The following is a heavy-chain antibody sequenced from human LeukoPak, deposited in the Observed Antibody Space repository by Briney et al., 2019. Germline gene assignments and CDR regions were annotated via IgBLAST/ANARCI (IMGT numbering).Heavy chain of an antibody. Sequence: GGSLRLSCAASGFTFSSYSMNWVRQAPGKGLEWVGRIKSKTDGGTTDYTAPVKGRFTISRDDSKNTLYLQMNSLKTEDTAVYYCTTQWELLWAFDYWGQGTLVTVSS. CDR1: GFTFSSYS. D-gene: IGHD1-26*01. V-gene: IGHV3-15*01. CDR3: TTQWELLWAFDY. CDR2: IKSKTDGGTT. J-gene: IGHJ4*02.